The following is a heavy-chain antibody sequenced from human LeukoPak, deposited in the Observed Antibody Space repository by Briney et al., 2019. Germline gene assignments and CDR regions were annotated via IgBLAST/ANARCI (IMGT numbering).Heavy chain of an antibody. CDR1: GFTFSNFW. J-gene: IGHJ4*02. D-gene: IGHD3-10*01. V-gene: IGHV3-7*01. CDR2: INEGGSEQ. Sequence: GGSLRLSCAASGFTFSNFWMTWVRQAPGKGLEWVANINEGGSEQNYVDSVKGRFTISRDNAKNSLSLQMNSLRAEDTAMYYCXSGGHVDYCGQGTLVTVSS. CDR3: XSGGHVDY.